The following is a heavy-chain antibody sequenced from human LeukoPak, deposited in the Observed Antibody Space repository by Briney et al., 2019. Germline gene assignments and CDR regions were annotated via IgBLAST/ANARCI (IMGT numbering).Heavy chain of an antibody. CDR1: GFTFSSFA. D-gene: IGHD6-19*01. Sequence: GGSLRLSCAASGFTFSSFAMHWVRQAPGKGLEYLSAIYSDGSRTYYADSVKGRFTISRDNSKNTLYFEVSSLRVEDTAVYYCVKSPGSGWPVWGQGTLLTVSS. CDR2: IYSDGSRT. V-gene: IGHV3-64D*06. CDR3: VKSPGSGWPV. J-gene: IGHJ4*02.